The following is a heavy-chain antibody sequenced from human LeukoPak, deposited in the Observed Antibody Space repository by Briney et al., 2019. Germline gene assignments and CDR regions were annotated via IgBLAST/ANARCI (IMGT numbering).Heavy chain of an antibody. CDR2: INHSGST. J-gene: IGHJ4*02. CDR1: GGSFSGYY. V-gene: IGHV4-34*01. CDR3: AREGAIEDY. Sequence: SDTLSLTCAVYGGSFSGYYLSWIRQPPGKGLEWIGEINHSGSTNYNPSLKSRVTISVDTSKNQFSLKLSSVTAADTAVYYCAREGAIEDYWGQGTLVTVSS.